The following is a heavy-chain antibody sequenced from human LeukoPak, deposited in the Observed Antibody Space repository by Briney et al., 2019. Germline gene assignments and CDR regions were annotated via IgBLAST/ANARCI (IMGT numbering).Heavy chain of an antibody. CDR1: GVSISSYY. CDR2: IYTSGST. J-gene: IGHJ4*02. V-gene: IGHV4-4*07. CDR3: ARYRVTHDY. Sequence: SETLSLTCTVSGVSISSYYWTWIRQSAGKGLEWIGRIYTSGSTYYNPSLKSRVSMSVDTSKNQFSLKLSSVTAADTAVYYCARYRVTHDYWGQGTLVTVSS. D-gene: IGHD5-18*01.